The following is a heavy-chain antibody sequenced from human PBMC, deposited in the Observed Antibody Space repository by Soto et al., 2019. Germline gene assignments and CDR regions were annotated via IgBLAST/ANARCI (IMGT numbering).Heavy chain of an antibody. CDR3: SRDYWGAGRRFDS. CDR1: GGSVNSGSYY. V-gene: IGHV4-61*01. CDR2: VYYSGTT. J-gene: IGHJ4*02. Sequence: KTSETLSLTCTVFGGSVNSGSYYWSWIRQPPGKGLEWIGYVYYSGTTKYNPTLRGRVTISVDTSMNQFSLKLTSVTAADTAVYYCSRDYWGAGRRFDSWGQGTLVTVSS. D-gene: IGHD3-16*01.